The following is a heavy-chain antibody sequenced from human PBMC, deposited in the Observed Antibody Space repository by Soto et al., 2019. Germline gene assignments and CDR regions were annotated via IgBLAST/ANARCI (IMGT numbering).Heavy chain of an antibody. CDR3: AVNRGYSGYDYYYFDP. CDR2: IIPILGIA. J-gene: IGHJ4*02. D-gene: IGHD5-12*01. CDR1: GGTFSSYT. V-gene: IGHV1-69*02. Sequence: ASVKVSCKASGGTFSSYTISWVRQAPGQGLEWMGRIIPILGIANYAQKFQGRVTITADKSTSTAYMELSSLRSEDTAVYYCAVNRGYSGYDYYYFDPWGLGTLVTVSS.